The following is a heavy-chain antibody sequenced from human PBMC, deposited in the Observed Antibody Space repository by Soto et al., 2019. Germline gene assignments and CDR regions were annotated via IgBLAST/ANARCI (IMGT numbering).Heavy chain of an antibody. CDR1: GFNFDDYA. J-gene: IGHJ4*02. CDR2: ISWNSGSI. Sequence: EVQLVESGGGLVQPGRSLRLSCAASGFNFDDYAMPWVRQATGKGLWWVSGISWNSGSICYADSVQGRFTISRDNPKNSLYLQMNSLRAEDTALYYCAALGAGWGQGTLVTVSS. V-gene: IGHV3-9*01. CDR3: AALGAG.